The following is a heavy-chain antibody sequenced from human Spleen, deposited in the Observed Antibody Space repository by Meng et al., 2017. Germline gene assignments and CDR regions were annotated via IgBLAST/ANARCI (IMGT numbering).Heavy chain of an antibody. J-gene: IGHJ4*02. Sequence: HVQLVKSGVGVNEPAASVKVSCKASGGTCSDSALNWVRQAPGQGLEWMGWVISIFVTANYAQKLQGRVTIIADISTSTAYMELSSLKSEDTAVYYCTAGGYGDQYYFDYWGQGTLVTVSS. CDR2: VISIFVTA. V-gene: IGHV1-69*06. CDR1: GGTCSDSA. CDR3: TAGGYGDQYYFDY. D-gene: IGHD4-17*01.